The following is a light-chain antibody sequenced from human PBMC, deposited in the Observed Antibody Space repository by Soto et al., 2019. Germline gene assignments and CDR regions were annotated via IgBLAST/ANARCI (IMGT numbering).Light chain of an antibody. Sequence: EIVMTQSPATLSVSPGERASLSCRASQSISTNLAWYQQKPGQAPRLLIYGASTRATGIPARFSGSGSGTEFTLTISSPQSVDFAVYYCQQYDKWPLTFGPGTKVDIK. V-gene: IGKV3-15*01. CDR3: QQYDKWPLT. CDR2: GAS. CDR1: QSISTN. J-gene: IGKJ3*01.